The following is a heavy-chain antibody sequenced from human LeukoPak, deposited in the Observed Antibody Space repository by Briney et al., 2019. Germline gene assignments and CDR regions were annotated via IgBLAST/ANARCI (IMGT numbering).Heavy chain of an antibody. CDR3: ARDRRYNWNHNWFDP. V-gene: IGHV4-38-2*02. CDR2: IYHSGST. J-gene: IGHJ5*02. Sequence: SETLSLTCTVSGYSISSGYYWGWIRQPPGKGLEWIGIIYHSGSTYYNPSLKSRVTISVDTSKNQFSLKLSSVTAADTAVYYCARDRRYNWNHNWFDPWGQGTLVTVSS. CDR1: GYSISSGYY. D-gene: IGHD1-20*01.